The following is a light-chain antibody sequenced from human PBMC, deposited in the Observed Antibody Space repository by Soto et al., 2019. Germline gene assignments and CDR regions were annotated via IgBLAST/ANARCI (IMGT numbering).Light chain of an antibody. Sequence: QSVLTQPASVSGSPGQSIAISCTGTRSDVGAYNYVSWYQQHPGKAPKLIIYEVTKRPSGVPDRFSGSKSGNTASLTVSGLQADDEADYYCSSYAGSNNFFGGGTKLTVL. V-gene: IGLV2-8*01. CDR3: SSYAGSNNF. J-gene: IGLJ2*01. CDR2: EVT. CDR1: RSDVGAYNY.